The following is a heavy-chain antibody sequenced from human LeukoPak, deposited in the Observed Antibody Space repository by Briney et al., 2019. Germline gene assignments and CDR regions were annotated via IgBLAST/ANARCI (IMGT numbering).Heavy chain of an antibody. Sequence: SETLSLTCTVSGGSMKAYYWSWIRQPPGKGLEWIGYIYYSGSTNYNPSLKSRVTISVDTSKNQFSLKLNSVTAADTAVYYCARVGGYYSGSGSYYNTPFDCWGQGTLVTVSS. CDR3: ARVGGYYSGSGSYYNTPFDC. V-gene: IGHV4-59*12. CDR2: IYYSGST. CDR1: GGSMKAYY. D-gene: IGHD3-10*01. J-gene: IGHJ4*02.